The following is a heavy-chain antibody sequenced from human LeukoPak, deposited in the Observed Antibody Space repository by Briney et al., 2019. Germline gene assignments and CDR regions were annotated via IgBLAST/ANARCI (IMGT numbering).Heavy chain of an antibody. CDR1: GFTFDDYA. Sequence: PGRSLRLSCAASGFTFDDYAMHWVRQAPGKGLEWVPGISWNSGSIGYADSVKGRFTISRDNAKNSLYLQMNSLRAEDTALYYCAKDSVAVADTPTFDYWGQGTLVTVSS. V-gene: IGHV3-9*01. CDR3: AKDSVAVADTPTFDY. J-gene: IGHJ4*02. CDR2: ISWNSGSI. D-gene: IGHD6-19*01.